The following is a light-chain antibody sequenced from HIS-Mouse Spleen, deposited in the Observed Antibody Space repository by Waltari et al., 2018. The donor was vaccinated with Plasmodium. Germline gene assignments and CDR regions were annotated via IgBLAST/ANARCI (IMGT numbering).Light chain of an antibody. Sequence: SYALTQPPSVSGSPGQTARITCAGDAFPKTYAYWYQQKSGQAPVLVIYEDSKRPSGIPERFSGSSSGTMATLTISGAQVEDEADYYCYSTDSSGNHRVFGGGTKLTVL. V-gene: IGLV3-10*01. CDR1: AFPKTY. CDR3: YSTDSSGNHRV. CDR2: EDS. J-gene: IGLJ3*02.